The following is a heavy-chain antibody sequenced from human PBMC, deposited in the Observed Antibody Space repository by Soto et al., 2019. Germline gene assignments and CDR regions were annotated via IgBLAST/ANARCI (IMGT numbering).Heavy chain of an antibody. J-gene: IGHJ5*02. D-gene: IGHD2-2*01. CDR3: GRDLTSNANCIDP. Sequence: SETLSLTCSVSGVSISSSFWSWIRQPAGKGPEYIGRVYSGGSINENPSLRGRLSMSLDTSKNQFSLRLTSVTAADTAVYFCGRDLTSNANCIDPWGQGTLVTVSS. CDR1: GVSISSSF. CDR2: VYSGGSI. V-gene: IGHV4-4*07.